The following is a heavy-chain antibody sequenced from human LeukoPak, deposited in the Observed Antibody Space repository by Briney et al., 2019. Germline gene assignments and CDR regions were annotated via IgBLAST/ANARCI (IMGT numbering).Heavy chain of an antibody. J-gene: IGHJ3*02. V-gene: IGHV3-48*04. CDR1: GFTFSSYN. CDR3: ARDENDAFDI. Sequence: GGSLRLSCAASGFTFSSYNMNWVRQAPGKGLEWVSYISSSSSVIYYADSVKGRFTISRDNAKNSLYLQMNSLRAEDTAVYYCARDENDAFDIWGQGTMVTVSS. CDR2: ISSSSSVI.